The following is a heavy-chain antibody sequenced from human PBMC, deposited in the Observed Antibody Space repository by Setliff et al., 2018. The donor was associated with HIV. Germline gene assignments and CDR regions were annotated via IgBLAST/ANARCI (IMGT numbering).Heavy chain of an antibody. D-gene: IGHD4-4*01. CDR3: AREPDSIPYDY. CDR2: INHRGLS. Sequence: SETLSLTCAVYGGSLSDDYWSWIRQPPGKGLEWIGEINHRGLSNFNPSLKSRVSISVDTPRNQFSLKLNSVTAADTAVYYCAREPDSIPYDYWGQGTLVTVSS. CDR1: GGSLSDDY. V-gene: IGHV4-34*01. J-gene: IGHJ4*02.